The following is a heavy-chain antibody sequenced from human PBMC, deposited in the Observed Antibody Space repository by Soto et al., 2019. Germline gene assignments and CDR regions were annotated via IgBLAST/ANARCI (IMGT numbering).Heavy chain of an antibody. V-gene: IGHV4-31*03. J-gene: IGHJ4*02. D-gene: IGHD1-1*01. CDR3: ASGHDAYKVRY. CDR2: IYYTGNT. CDR1: GGSISSGGTGSY. Sequence: QVQLQESGPGLVKPSQTLSLTCTVSGGSISSGGTGSYWTWIRQLPGKGLEWIGYIYYTGNTYYNPSLTSRPTISIDTSENQFSRKLTSVTAADTTVYFCASGHDAYKVRYWGQGTLVTVSS.